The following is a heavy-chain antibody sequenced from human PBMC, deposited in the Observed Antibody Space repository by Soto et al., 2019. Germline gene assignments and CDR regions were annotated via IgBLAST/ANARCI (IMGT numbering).Heavy chain of an antibody. Sequence: QVQLVESGGGVVQPGRSLRLSCAAAGFTVTTYGMQWVRQAPGKGLEWVARLTHDGSRDFYADSVKGRFTISSDTSKNTLYLQMNSLRPEDTAVYYCASIADYWGQGTLVTVSS. CDR1: GFTVTTYG. J-gene: IGHJ4*02. CDR3: ASIADY. CDR2: LTHDGSRD. D-gene: IGHD2-21*01. V-gene: IGHV3-30*03.